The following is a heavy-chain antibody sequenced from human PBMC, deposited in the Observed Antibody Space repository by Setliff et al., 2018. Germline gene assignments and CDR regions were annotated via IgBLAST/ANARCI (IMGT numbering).Heavy chain of an antibody. V-gene: IGHV4-39*02. Sequence: SETLSLTCTVSGGPIRSSTHYWGWIRQPPGKGLEWIGTIYYSGLTYYTPSLRSRATISVDTSKNRFSLQLSSVTAADTAVYYCAGYQGSGSNYKVVNWFDPWGQGTLVTVSS. D-gene: IGHD3-10*01. J-gene: IGHJ5*02. CDR3: AGYQGSGSNYKVVNWFDP. CDR1: GGPIRSSTHY. CDR2: IYYSGLT.